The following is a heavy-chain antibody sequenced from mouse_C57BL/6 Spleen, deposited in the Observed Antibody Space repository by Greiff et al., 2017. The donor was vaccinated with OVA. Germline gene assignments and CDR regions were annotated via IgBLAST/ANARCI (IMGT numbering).Heavy chain of an antibody. V-gene: IGHV1-26*01. CDR1: GYTFTDYY. CDR3: ASPKTTTVVAQGLDY. D-gene: IGHD1-1*01. J-gene: IGHJ2*01. CDR2: INPNNGGT. Sequence: VQLQQSGPELVKPGASVKISCKASGYTFTDYYMNWVKQSHGKSLEWIGDINPNNGGTSYNQKFKGKATLTVDKSSSTAYMELRSLTSENSAVYDCASPKTTTVVAQGLDYWGQGTTLTVSS.